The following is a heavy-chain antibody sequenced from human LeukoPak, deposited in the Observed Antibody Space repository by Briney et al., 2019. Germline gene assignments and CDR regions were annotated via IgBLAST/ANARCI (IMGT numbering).Heavy chain of an antibody. Sequence: EXXSLTCTVSGGSISRDYGRWIRQPPGKGLEWIGYIYYTGSTNYTPSLNSRVTISLETSKNQFSLNLSSVTAADTAVYYCARDRPGGSSLDYWGQGILVTVSS. CDR2: IYYTGST. CDR1: GGSISRDY. CDR3: ARDRPGGSSLDY. V-gene: IGHV4-59*01. D-gene: IGHD6-13*01. J-gene: IGHJ4*02.